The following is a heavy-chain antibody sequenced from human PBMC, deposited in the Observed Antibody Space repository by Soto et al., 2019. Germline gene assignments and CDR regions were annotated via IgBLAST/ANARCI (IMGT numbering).Heavy chain of an antibody. CDR2: IKQDGSEK. D-gene: IGHD5-18*01. CDR3: ARLRGYSYGYLDY. Sequence: LRLSCAASGFTFSSYWMSWVRQAPGKGLEWVANIKQDGSEKYYVDSVKGRFTISRDNAKNSLYLQMNSLRAEDTAVYYCARLRGYSYGYLDYWGQGTLVTVSS. CDR1: GFTFSSYW. V-gene: IGHV3-7*01. J-gene: IGHJ4*02.